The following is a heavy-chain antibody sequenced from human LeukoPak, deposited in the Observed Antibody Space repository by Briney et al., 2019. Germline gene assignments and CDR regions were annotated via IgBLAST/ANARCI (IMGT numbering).Heavy chain of an antibody. CDR1: GFSLSTSW. CDR2: TNNDGSRT. CDR3: AKDRGWLSFDS. D-gene: IGHD3-10*01. V-gene: IGHV3-74*01. Sequence: GGSLRLSCAASGFSLSTSWMHWVRQTPGKGLEWVSRTNNDGSRTTYADSVKGRFTISRDNAKNTLYLQMNSLRAEDTAVYYCAKDRGWLSFDSWGQGSLVTVSS. J-gene: IGHJ4*02.